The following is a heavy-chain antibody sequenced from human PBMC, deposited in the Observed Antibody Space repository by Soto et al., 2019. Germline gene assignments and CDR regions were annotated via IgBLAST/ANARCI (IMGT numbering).Heavy chain of an antibody. J-gene: IGHJ6*02. CDR1: GGSFSGYY. CDR2: INHSGST. CDR3: ARVGGYYYDSSGSYGMDV. V-gene: IGHV4-34*01. D-gene: IGHD3-22*01. Sequence: SETLTLTCAVYGGSFSGYYWSWIRQPPGKGLEWIGEINHSGSTNYNPSLKSRVTISVDTSKNQFSLKLSSVTAADTAVYYCARVGGYYYDSSGSYGMDVWGQGTTVTVSS.